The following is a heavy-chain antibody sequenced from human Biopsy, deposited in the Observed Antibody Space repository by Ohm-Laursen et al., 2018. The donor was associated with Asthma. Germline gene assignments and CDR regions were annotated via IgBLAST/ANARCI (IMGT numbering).Heavy chain of an antibody. CDR2: INPFGGSS. V-gene: IGHV1-46*01. CDR3: AREATSGEVPFGYFYALDV. Sequence: ASVKVSCKASGYTFTSYYMHWVRQAPGHGLEWMGMINPFGGSSNFAQKFQGRLTMTRDTSTRTVYTELSSLRSEDTAVYYCAREATSGEVPFGYFYALDVWGEGTTVTVSS. J-gene: IGHJ6*04. D-gene: IGHD2-2*01. CDR1: GYTFTSYY.